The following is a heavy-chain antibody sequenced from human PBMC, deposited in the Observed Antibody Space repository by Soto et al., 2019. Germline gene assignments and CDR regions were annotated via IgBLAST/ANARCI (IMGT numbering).Heavy chain of an antibody. CDR2: IYYSGST. D-gene: IGHD3-16*01. CDR1: GGSISSGGYY. V-gene: IGHV4-31*03. J-gene: IGHJ4*02. CDR3: ARDRFGGVFRY. Sequence: SETLSLTCTVSGGSISSGGYYWSWIRQHPGKGLEWIGYIYYSGSTYYNPSLKSRVTISVDTSKNQFSLKLSSVTAADTAVYYGARDRFGGVFRYWGQGTLVTVSS.